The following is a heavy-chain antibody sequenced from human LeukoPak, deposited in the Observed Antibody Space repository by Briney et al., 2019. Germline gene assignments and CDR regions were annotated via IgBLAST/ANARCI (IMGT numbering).Heavy chain of an antibody. CDR1: GGSISSYY. Sequence: QASETLSLTCTVSGGSISSYYWSWIRQPPGKGLEWIGYIYYSGSTNYNPSLKSRVTISVDTSKNQFSLKLSSVTAADTAVYYRARAAVAGRGGYYYYMDVWGKGTTVTVSS. CDR3: ARAAVAGRGGYYYYMDV. J-gene: IGHJ6*03. CDR2: IYYSGST. D-gene: IGHD6-19*01. V-gene: IGHV4-59*12.